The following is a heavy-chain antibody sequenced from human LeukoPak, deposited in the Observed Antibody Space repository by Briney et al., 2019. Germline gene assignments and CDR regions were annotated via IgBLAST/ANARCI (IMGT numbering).Heavy chain of an antibody. CDR1: GFTFSYCS. Sequence: PGGSLRLSCAASGFTFSYCSMNGVRQPPGKGLGGVSYISRTSSTIYYAESVTGRFPISRDNAKNSMYLQMNSLRAEDTAVSYCARGPRGYDSSGYPEFSQHSGHGTLVTVSS. V-gene: IGHV3-48*01. CDR3: ARGPRGYDSSGYPEFSQH. D-gene: IGHD3-22*01. CDR2: ISRTSSTI. J-gene: IGHJ1*01.